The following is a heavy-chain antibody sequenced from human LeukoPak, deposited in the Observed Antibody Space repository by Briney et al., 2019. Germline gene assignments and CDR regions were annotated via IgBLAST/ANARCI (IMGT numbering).Heavy chain of an antibody. J-gene: IGHJ6*03. CDR2: INHSGST. V-gene: IGHV4-34*01. CDR1: GGSFSGYY. CDR3: ATKYSSSRGNYYYYYMDV. Sequence: PETLSLTCAVYGGSFSGYYWSWIRQPPGKGLEWIGEINHSGSTNYNPSLKSRVTISVDTSKNQFSLKLSSVTAADTAVYYCATKYSSSRGNYYYYYMDVWGKGTTVTVSS. D-gene: IGHD6-6*01.